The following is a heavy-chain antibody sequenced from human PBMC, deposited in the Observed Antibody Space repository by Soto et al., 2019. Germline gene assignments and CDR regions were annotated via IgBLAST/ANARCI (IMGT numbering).Heavy chain of an antibody. D-gene: IGHD3-16*01. CDR1: GFTFKSFW. J-gene: IGHJ4*02. Sequence: EVQLVESGGDLVQLGGSLRVSCAASGFTFKSFWMSWVRQAPGEGLEWVANINEEGSEVYYVDSVKGRFTISRDNAKNSLFLEMNSLRVEDTAMYYCARAGGVGTTDYWGRGTLVTVSS. CDR3: ARAGGVGTTDY. V-gene: IGHV3-7*03. CDR2: INEEGSEV.